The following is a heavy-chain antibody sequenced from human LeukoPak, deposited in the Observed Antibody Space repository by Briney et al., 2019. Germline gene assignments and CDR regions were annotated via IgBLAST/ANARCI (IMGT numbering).Heavy chain of an antibody. J-gene: IGHJ4*02. CDR1: GYTFTSYG. CDR2: ISAYNGNT. CDR3: ARDWPGSGWYPFGDY. V-gene: IGHV1-18*01. D-gene: IGHD6-19*01. Sequence: ASVKVSCKASGYTFTSYGIIWVRQAPGQGLEWMGWISAYNGNTNYAQKLQGRVTMTTDTSTSTAYMELRSLRSDDTAVYYCARDWPGSGWYPFGDYWGQGTLVTVSS.